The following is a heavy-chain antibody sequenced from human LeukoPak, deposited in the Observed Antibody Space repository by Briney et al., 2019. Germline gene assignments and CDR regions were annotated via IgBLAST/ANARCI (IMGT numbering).Heavy chain of an antibody. D-gene: IGHD2-2*01. CDR1: GGTFSSYA. V-gene: IGHV1-69*13. CDR2: IIPIFGTA. Sequence: SVKVSCKASGGTFSSYAISWVRQAPGQGLEWMGGIIPIFGTANYAQKFQGRVTITADESTSTAYMELRSLRSEDAAVYYCARHPSPQLQHCDYWGQGTLVSVSS. J-gene: IGHJ4*02. CDR3: ARHPSPQLQHCDY.